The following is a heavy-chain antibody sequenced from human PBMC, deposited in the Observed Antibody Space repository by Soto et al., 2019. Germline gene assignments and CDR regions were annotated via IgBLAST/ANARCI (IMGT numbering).Heavy chain of an antibody. V-gene: IGHV3-21*01. J-gene: IGHJ4*02. D-gene: IGHD2-15*01. Sequence: GGSLRLSCEASGFIFTTNSMNWVRQVPGKGLQWLSSISSSGTFKSYGDSVKGRFTISRDNAKNSLFLQMNNLSGEDTGLYYCARDPPHGGTSSWDADSWGPGTLVTDSS. CDR2: ISSSGTFK. CDR1: GFIFTTNS. CDR3: ARDPPHGGTSSWDADS.